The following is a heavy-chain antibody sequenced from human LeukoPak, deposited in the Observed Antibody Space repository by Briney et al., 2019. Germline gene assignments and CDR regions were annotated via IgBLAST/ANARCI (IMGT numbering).Heavy chain of an antibody. D-gene: IGHD5-18*01. J-gene: IGHJ4*02. Sequence: GGSLRLSCAASGFIFGDYAMHWVRQAPGKGLEWVSGIDWNSNGIGYGDSVKGRFTISRDNAKNSLYLQMNSLRAEDTAVYYCARDDNARGYSYGCWGQGTLVTVSS. CDR3: ARDDNARGYSYGC. CDR2: IDWNSNGI. V-gene: IGHV3-9*01. CDR1: GFIFGDYA.